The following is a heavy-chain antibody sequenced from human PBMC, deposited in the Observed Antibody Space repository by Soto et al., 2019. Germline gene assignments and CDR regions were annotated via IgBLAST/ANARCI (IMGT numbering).Heavy chain of an antibody. D-gene: IGHD1-26*01. Sequence: ETLTLSCTVSGVSVSSETHFWSWIRQPPGKGLEWIGYIYHSGTTNSNPSLKGRLTISVDKSTDHFSLSLASVTAADKAIYYCAREDMSGTYYFDSWGQGIRVTVSS. CDR1: GVSVSSETHF. J-gene: IGHJ4*02. CDR2: IYHSGTT. V-gene: IGHV4-61*03. CDR3: AREDMSGTYYFDS.